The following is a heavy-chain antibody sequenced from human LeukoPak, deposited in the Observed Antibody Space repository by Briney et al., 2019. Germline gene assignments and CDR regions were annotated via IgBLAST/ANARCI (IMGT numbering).Heavy chain of an antibody. CDR1: GGSITSGGYY. D-gene: IGHD2-2*01. J-gene: IGHJ6*02. CDR3: ARDVPKNAPYGVDV. Sequence: SSETLSLTCTVSGGSITSGGYYWSWIRQHPGKGLEWIGYIYYSGNTYNNPSLKSRVTISIDTSKNQFSLKLNSVTAADTAVYYCARDVPKNAPYGVDVWGQGTAVIVSS. V-gene: IGHV4-31*03. CDR2: IYYSGNT.